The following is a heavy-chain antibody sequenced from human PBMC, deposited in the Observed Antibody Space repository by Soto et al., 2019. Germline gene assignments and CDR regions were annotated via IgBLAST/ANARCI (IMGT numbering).Heavy chain of an antibody. CDR1: GFTFNNYA. CDR2: ISDSGGGT. CDR3: AKFVQVSGTDY. D-gene: IGHD1-1*01. J-gene: IGHJ4*02. V-gene: IGHV3-23*01. Sequence: GGSLRLSCEASGFTFNNYAMSWVRQAPGNGLECVSAISDSGGGTYYADSVKGRFTISRDNSRNTLYLQMNSLSAEDTAIYYCAKFVQVSGTDYWGQGTQVTVSS.